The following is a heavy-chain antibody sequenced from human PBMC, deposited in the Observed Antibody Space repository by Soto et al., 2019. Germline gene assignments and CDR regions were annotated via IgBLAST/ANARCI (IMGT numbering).Heavy chain of an antibody. CDR1: GGSISSSSYY. Sequence: SEILSLTCTVSGGSISSSSYYWGWIRQPPGKGLEWIGSIYYSGSTYYNPSLKSRVTISVDTSKNQFSLKLSSVTAADTAVYYCARRGYSNWFDPWGQGTLVTVSS. D-gene: IGHD4-4*01. J-gene: IGHJ5*02. CDR3: ARRGYSNWFDP. CDR2: IYYSGST. V-gene: IGHV4-39*01.